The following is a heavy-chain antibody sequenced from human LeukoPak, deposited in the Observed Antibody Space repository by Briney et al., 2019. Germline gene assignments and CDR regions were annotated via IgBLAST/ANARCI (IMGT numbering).Heavy chain of an antibody. CDR3: AREAVAGTFT. Sequence: ASVKVSCKASGYSFTSYGISWVRQAPGQGLEWMGWISTYNGNTNYAQNLQGRVTMTTDTSTSSAYMELRSLRSDDTAVYYCAREAVAGTFTWGQGTLVIVSS. J-gene: IGHJ5*02. D-gene: IGHD6-19*01. V-gene: IGHV1-18*01. CDR2: ISTYNGNT. CDR1: GYSFTSYG.